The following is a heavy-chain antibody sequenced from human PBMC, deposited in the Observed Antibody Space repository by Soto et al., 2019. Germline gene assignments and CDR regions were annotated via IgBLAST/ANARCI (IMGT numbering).Heavy chain of an antibody. V-gene: IGHV5-10-1*01. CDR2: IDPSDSYT. CDR1: GYSFTSYW. Sequence: PGESLKISCKGSGYSFTSYWISWVRQMPGKGLEWMGRIDPSDSYTNYSPSFQGHVTISADKSISTAYLQWSSLKASDTAMYYCARPAPYSSGWYNFDYWGQGTLVTVSS. J-gene: IGHJ4*02. CDR3: ARPAPYSSGWYNFDY. D-gene: IGHD6-19*01.